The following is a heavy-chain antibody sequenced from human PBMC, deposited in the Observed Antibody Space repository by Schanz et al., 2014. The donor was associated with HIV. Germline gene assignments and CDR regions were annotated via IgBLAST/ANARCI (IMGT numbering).Heavy chain of an antibody. V-gene: IGHV3-13*01. Sequence: VQLVETGGRLVRPGGSLRLSCAASGFTFGNYDIHWVRQATGKGLEWVSAIYSTGDTYYSGSVKGRFTISRENAKNSLYLQMNSLRAGDTAVYYCARVYYDSSGYPQYWYFDPWGRGTLVIVSS. CDR3: ARVYYDSSGYPQYWYFDP. J-gene: IGHJ2*01. CDR2: IYSTGDT. D-gene: IGHD3-22*01. CDR1: GFTFGNYD.